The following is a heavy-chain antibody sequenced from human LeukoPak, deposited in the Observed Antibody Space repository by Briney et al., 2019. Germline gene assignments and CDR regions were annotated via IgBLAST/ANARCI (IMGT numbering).Heavy chain of an antibody. CDR2: INSDGSRT. CDR3: ARPESQYSSGLDGFDI. V-gene: IGHV3-74*01. CDR1: GFTFSTYW. J-gene: IGHJ3*02. Sequence: GGSLRLSCAASGFTFSTYWMHWVRQAPGKGLVWVSRINSDGSRTTYADSVKGRFTISRDNAKNTLYLQMNSLRTEDTAVYYCARPESQYSSGLDGFDIWGQGTMVTVSS. D-gene: IGHD6-19*01.